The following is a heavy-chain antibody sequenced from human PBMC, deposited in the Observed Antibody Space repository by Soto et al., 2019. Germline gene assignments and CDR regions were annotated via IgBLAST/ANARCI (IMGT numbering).Heavy chain of an antibody. CDR3: ARATYHYDSTTYFRVYFDS. V-gene: IGHV3-23*01. Sequence: EVQLLESGGGLVQPGGSLRLSCAASGFTFANYAMSWVRQAPGKGLEWVSATSGSGGNPYYADSVKGRFTISRDNSKNTLYLQMNSLRAEDTAVFYCARATYHYDSTTYFRVYFDSWGQGALVTVSS. CDR1: GFTFANYA. J-gene: IGHJ4*02. D-gene: IGHD3-22*01. CDR2: TSGSGGNP.